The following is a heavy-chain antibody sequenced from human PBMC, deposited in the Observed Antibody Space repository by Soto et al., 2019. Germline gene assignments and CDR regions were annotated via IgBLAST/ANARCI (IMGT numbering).Heavy chain of an antibody. CDR1: GYTFTSYY. V-gene: IGHV1-46*03. J-gene: IGHJ4*02. D-gene: IGHD3-16*01. CDR3: TRDRGTSMITKLFDY. Sequence: GXSVKVSFNASGYTFTSYYMHLLRHPPGQGLEWMGIINPSGGSTSYAQKFQGRVTMTIDSSTSTVYMELSSLISDDTAVYYCTRDRGTSMITKLFDYWGQGTLVTVSS. CDR2: INPSGGST.